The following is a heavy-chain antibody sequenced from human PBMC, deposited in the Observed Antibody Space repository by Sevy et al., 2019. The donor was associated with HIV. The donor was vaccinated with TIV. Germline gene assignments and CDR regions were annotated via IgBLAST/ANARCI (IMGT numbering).Heavy chain of an antibody. CDR3: ARDLLEDGVAKQFDP. CDR1: GYTFTGYY. V-gene: IGHV1-2*02. CDR2: INPNSGGT. Sequence: ASVKVSCKASGYTFTGYYMHWVRQAPGQGLEWMGWINPNSGGTNYAQKFQGRVTMTRDTSISTAYMELSRLRSDDTAVYYCARDLLEDGVAKQFDPWGQGTLVTVSS. J-gene: IGHJ5*02. D-gene: IGHD3-10*01.